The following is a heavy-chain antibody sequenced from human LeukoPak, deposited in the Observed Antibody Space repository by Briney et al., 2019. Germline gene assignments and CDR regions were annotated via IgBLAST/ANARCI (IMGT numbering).Heavy chain of an antibody. J-gene: IGHJ4*02. Sequence: GGSLRLSCAASGFTFSSYAMSWVRQAPGEGLEWVSAISGSGGSTYYADSVKGRFTISRDNSKNTLYLQMNSLRAEDTAVYYCAKNPTGLRGTDYWGQGTLVTVSS. CDR1: GFTFSSYA. CDR3: AKNPTGLRGTDY. V-gene: IGHV3-23*01. D-gene: IGHD1-14*01. CDR2: ISGSGGST.